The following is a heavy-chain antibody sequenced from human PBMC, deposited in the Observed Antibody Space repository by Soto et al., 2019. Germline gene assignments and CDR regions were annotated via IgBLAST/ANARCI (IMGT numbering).Heavy chain of an antibody. Sequence: GGSLRLSCAASGFTFSSYAMSWVRQAPGKGLEWVSAISGSGGSTYYADSVKGRFTISRDNSKNTLYLQMNSLRAEDTAVYYCAKGALLGYDSSGYYCKFDYWGQGTLVTVSS. J-gene: IGHJ4*02. V-gene: IGHV3-23*01. CDR1: GFTFSSYA. D-gene: IGHD3-22*01. CDR2: ISGSGGST. CDR3: AKGALLGYDSSGYYCKFDY.